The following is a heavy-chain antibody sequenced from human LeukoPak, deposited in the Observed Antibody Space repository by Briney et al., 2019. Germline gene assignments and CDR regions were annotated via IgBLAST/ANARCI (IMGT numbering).Heavy chain of an antibody. J-gene: IGHJ3*02. V-gene: IGHV1-2*02. Sequence: ASVKVSCKASGYTFTGYYMHWVRQAPGQGLEWMGWINPNSGGTNYAQKFRGRVTMTRDTSISTAYMELSRLRSDDTAVYYCARVVVPAASDDAFDIWGQGTMVTVSS. CDR3: ARVVVPAASDDAFDI. D-gene: IGHD2-2*01. CDR1: GYTFTGYY. CDR2: INPNSGGT.